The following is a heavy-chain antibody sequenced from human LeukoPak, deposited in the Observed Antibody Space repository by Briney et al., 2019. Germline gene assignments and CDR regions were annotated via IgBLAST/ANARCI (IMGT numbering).Heavy chain of an antibody. J-gene: IGHJ6*02. D-gene: IGHD3-9*01. CDR1: GFTFGAFW. CDR3: ARDVDILTGYGMDV. V-gene: IGHV3-7*01. Sequence: PGGSLRLSCAASGFTFGAFWMSWVRQAPGKGLEWVANIKQDGSEKNYVDSVKGRFTISRDNAKNSLYLQMNSLRAEDTAVYYCARDVDILTGYGMDVWGQGTTVTVSS. CDR2: IKQDGSEK.